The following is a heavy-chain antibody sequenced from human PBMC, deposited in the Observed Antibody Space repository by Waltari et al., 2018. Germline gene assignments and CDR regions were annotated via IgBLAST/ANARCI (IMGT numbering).Heavy chain of an antibody. V-gene: IGHV3-23*01. CDR3: AKDYYYDSSGLYY. J-gene: IGHJ4*02. Sequence: EVQLLESGGGLVQPGGSLRISCVASGFTFSSYAMRWVREAPGKGLEWVASISGSGGSTYYADSVKGRFTISRDNSKNTLSLQMNSLRAEDTAVYYCAKDYYYDSSGLYYWGQGTLVTVSS. CDR2: ISGSGGST. D-gene: IGHD3-22*01. CDR1: GFTFSSYA.